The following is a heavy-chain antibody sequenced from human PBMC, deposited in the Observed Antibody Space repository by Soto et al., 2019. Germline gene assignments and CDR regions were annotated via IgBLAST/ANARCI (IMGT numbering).Heavy chain of an antibody. CDR3: ARRYGSCFDY. CDR1: GGSIRSYY. CDR2: IDYSGST. V-gene: IGHV4-59*08. J-gene: IGHJ4*02. Sequence: QVQLQESGPGLVTPSATLSLTCSVSGGSIRSYYWSWIRQPPGKGLEWIGYIDYSGSTYYNPSLKSRVTRSVDTAKNQFSLKLSSVTAADTAVYYCARRYGSCFDYWGQGTQVTVSS. D-gene: IGHD5-18*01.